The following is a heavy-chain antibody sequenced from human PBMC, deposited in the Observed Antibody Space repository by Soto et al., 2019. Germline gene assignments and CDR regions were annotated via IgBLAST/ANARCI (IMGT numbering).Heavy chain of an antibody. CDR2: INQDGSQK. J-gene: IGHJ6*03. Sequence: GGSLRLSCAASGFTFSSNWMHWVRQAPGKGLEWVANINQDGSQKFYVDSAKGRFTISRDNAKNSLYLQMNSLRAEDTAVYYCAITAGWRQYYYYYYCMDVWGKGTTVTVAS. V-gene: IGHV3-7*03. D-gene: IGHD6-25*01. CDR1: GFTFSSNW. CDR3: AITAGWRQYYYYYYCMDV.